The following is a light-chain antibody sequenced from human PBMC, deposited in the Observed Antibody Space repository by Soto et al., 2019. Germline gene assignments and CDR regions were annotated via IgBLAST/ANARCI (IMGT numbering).Light chain of an antibody. CDR1: QSISSK. Sequence: EIVMTQSPATLSVSPGERATLSCRASQSISSKLAWYQQKPGQAPRLLIYGASTRATGIPARFSVSGSGTEFNLTISSLQSEDFAVYYCQQYNNWPPPLTCGGGTKVEI. CDR2: GAS. J-gene: IGKJ4*01. V-gene: IGKV3-15*01. CDR3: QQYNNWPPPLT.